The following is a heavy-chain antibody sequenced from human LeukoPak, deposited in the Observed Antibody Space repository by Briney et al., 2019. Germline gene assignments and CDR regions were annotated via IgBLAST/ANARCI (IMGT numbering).Heavy chain of an antibody. CDR3: ATGSRATYYYDSSGYYYPPFDY. Sequence: ASVTVSCKVSGYTLTELSMLWVRQAPGKGREWMGGFDPENGETIYAQKFQGRVTMTEDTSTDTAYMELSSLRSEDTPVYYCATGSRATYYYDSSGYYYPPFDYWGQGTLVTVSS. D-gene: IGHD3-22*01. J-gene: IGHJ4*02. CDR1: GYTLTELS. V-gene: IGHV1-24*01. CDR2: FDPENGET.